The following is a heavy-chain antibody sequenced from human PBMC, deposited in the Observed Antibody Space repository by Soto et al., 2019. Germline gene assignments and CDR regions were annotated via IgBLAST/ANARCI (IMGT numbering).Heavy chain of an antibody. Sequence: QVQLQESGPGLVMPSETLPLTCTVSGDSISGSPYFWGRIRQPPGKRLEWIGSIFFDGYTLYTPSLKSRVTISVDTSKNQFSLKLTSVAAADTAIYFCARLQAAVPHYWGQGILVTVSS. J-gene: IGHJ4*02. CDR2: IFFDGYT. CDR3: ARLQAAVPHY. CDR1: GDSISGSPYF. D-gene: IGHD6-13*01. V-gene: IGHV4-39*01.